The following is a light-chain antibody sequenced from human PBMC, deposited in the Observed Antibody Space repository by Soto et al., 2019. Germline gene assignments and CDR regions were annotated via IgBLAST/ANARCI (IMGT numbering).Light chain of an antibody. V-gene: IGKV3-20*01. CDR1: QSVNSNY. J-gene: IGKJ2*01. CDR3: QQFGNSRST. CDR2: GGS. Sequence: EIVLTQSPGTLSLSPGERATLSCRASQSVNSNYLAWYQQRPGQAPRLLMYGGSTRAAGIGVRFSGSGSGTDFTLTISRLEPEDFAVYYCQQFGNSRSTFGQGTKLEIK.